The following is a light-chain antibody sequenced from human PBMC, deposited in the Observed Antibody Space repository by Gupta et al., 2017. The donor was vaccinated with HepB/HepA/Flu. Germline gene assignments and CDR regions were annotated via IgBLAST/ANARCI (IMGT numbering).Light chain of an antibody. V-gene: IGKV3-15*01. CDR1: QSISAN. J-gene: IGKJ4*01. CDR2: GIS. Sequence: EIVMTQSPVTLSVSPGETATLYCRASQSISANFAWYQQRPGQAPRLLVYGISTRASAIPARFSGSGSGTEFTLSISNLQSEDSAIYCCQQENSWPFTFGGGTQVEI. CDR3: QQENSWPFT.